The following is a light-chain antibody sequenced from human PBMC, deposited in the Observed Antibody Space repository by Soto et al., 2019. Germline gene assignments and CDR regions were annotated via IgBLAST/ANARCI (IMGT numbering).Light chain of an antibody. CDR1: SSDVGRYNY. V-gene: IGLV2-8*01. Sequence: QSALTQPPSASGSPGQSVTISCTGTSSDVGRYNYVSWYQQHPGKAPKLMIYEVTKRPSGVPDRFSGSKSGNTASLTVSGHQAEDEADYYCSSYAGSNNLFGGGTKVTVL. CDR3: SSYAGSNNL. CDR2: EVT. J-gene: IGLJ3*02.